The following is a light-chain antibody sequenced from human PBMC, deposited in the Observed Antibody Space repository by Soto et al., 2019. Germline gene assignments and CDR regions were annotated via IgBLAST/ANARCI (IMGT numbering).Light chain of an antibody. CDR1: QSVSSNS. CDR2: GAS. V-gene: IGKV3-20*01. Sequence: EIVLTQSPGTLSLSPGEGDTLSCRASQSVSSNSLAWYQQKPGQAPRLLIYGASTRATGIPDRFSGSGSGTDFTLTINRLEPEDLAVYYCQQYGSSPLTFGGGTKVEIK. CDR3: QQYGSSPLT. J-gene: IGKJ4*01.